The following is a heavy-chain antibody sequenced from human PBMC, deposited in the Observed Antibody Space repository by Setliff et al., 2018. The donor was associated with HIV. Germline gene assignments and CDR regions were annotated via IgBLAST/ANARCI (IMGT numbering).Heavy chain of an antibody. D-gene: IGHD3-22*01. CDR3: TRGARYAYYYDSSGYYRHFDY. CDR1: GGSINSYY. V-gene: IGHV4-4*07. Sequence: SETLSLTCTVSGGSINSYYWTWIRQPAGKGLEWIGQIYTTGSTKYNPSLKSRVTMSVDTSKNRFSLNLSSVTAADTAVYYCTRGARYAYYYDSSGYYRHFDYWGQGTLVTVSS. J-gene: IGHJ4*02. CDR2: IYTTGST.